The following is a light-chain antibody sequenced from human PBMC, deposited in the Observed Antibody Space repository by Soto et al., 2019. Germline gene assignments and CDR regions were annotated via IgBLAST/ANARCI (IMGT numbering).Light chain of an antibody. CDR2: DVS. CDR3: CSYAGSYTSHVV. J-gene: IGLJ2*01. CDR1: SSDVGGYNY. V-gene: IGLV2-11*01. Sequence: QPVLTQPRSVSGSPGQSVTISCTGTSSDVGGYNYVSWYQQHPGKAPKLMIYDVSKRPSGVPDRFSGSKSGNTASLTISGLQAEYEADYYCCSYAGSYTSHVVFGGGTQLTVL.